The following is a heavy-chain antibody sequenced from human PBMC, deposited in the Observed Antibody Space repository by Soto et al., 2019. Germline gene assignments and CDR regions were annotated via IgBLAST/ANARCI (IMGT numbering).Heavy chain of an antibody. CDR2: ISNDGGNK. Sequence: QVQLLESGGGVVQPGRSLRLSCAASGFPFSSYALHWVRQAPGRGLEWVAAISNDGGNKFYADSVKGRFSISRDTSKKTLYLQMNSLTAADTAVYYCARGWGAYPNFDCWGQGTLVTVSS. CDR1: GFPFSSYA. V-gene: IGHV3-30-3*01. D-gene: IGHD3-16*01. J-gene: IGHJ4*02. CDR3: ARGWGAYPNFDC.